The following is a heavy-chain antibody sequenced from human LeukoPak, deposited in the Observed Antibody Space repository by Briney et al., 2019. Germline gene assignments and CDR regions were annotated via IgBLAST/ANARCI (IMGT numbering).Heavy chain of an antibody. V-gene: IGHV3-30*04. CDR3: ARAPGGRSWYYFDY. J-gene: IGHJ4*02. CDR1: GFTFSSYA. Sequence: GGSLRLSCAASGFTFSSYAIHWVRQAPGKGLEWVAVTVFDGSNEYYADSVKGRFTISRDNSENTVYLQMSGLRPEDTAVYYCARAPGGRSWYYFDYWGQGTLVTVSS. CDR2: TVFDGSNE. D-gene: IGHD6-13*01.